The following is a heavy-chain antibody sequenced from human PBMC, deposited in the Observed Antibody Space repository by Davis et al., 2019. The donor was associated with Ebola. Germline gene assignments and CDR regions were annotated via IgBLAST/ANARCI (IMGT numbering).Heavy chain of an antibody. CDR2: IKQDGSEK. CDR1: GFTFSSYS. Sequence: GESLKISCAASGFTFSSYSMNWVRQAPGKGLEWVANIKQDGSEKYYVDSVKGRFTISRDNAKNSLYLQMNSLRAEDTAVYYCAREGCSSTSCIYYYGMDVWGQGTTVTVSS. CDR3: AREGCSSTSCIYYYGMDV. D-gene: IGHD2-2*01. J-gene: IGHJ6*02. V-gene: IGHV3-7*03.